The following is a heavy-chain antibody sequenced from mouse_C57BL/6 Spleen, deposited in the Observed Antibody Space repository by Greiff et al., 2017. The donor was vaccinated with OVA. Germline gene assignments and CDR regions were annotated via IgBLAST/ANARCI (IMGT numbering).Heavy chain of an antibody. D-gene: IGHD2-4*01. CDR3: ARYYYDCGQSWFAY. CDR2: IDPSDSET. Sequence: QVQLQQSGAELVRPGSSVKLSCKASGYTFTSYWMHWVKQRPIQGLEWIGNIDPSDSETHYNQKFKDKATLTVDKSSSTAYMQLSSLTSEDSAVYYCARYYYDCGQSWFAYWGQGTLVTVSA. V-gene: IGHV1-52*01. CDR1: GYTFTSYW. J-gene: IGHJ3*01.